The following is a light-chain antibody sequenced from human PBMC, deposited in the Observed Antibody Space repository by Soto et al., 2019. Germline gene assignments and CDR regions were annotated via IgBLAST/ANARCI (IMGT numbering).Light chain of an antibody. J-gene: IGLJ1*01. CDR3: YSSRSSSTTFYV. Sequence: QSALTQPASVSGSPGQSITISCAGTSSDIGGSNYVSWYRQHPGKAPKLMIYGVSNRPSGVSTRFSGSKSGNTASLTISGLQAEDEADYFCYSSRSSSTTFYVFGTGTKLTVL. CDR1: SSDIGGSNY. V-gene: IGLV2-14*03. CDR2: GVS.